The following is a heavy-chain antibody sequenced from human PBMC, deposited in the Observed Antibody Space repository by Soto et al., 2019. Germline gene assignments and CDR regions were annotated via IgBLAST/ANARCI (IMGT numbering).Heavy chain of an antibody. CDR1: RGSINNSS. J-gene: IGHJ5*02. V-gene: IGHV4-59*12. CDR2: IHYTGTT. Sequence: PSETLSLTCTVSRGSINNSSWTWIRQPPGKRLEWIGYIHYTGTTNHNPSLRGRVTMSVDTSKNQFSLKLSSVTAADTAVHYCARGPDRWAQGTLVTVSS. CDR3: ARGPDR.